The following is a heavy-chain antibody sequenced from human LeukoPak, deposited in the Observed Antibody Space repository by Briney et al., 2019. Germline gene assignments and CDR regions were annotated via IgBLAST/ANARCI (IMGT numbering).Heavy chain of an antibody. D-gene: IGHD5-24*01. J-gene: IGHJ4*02. CDR2: ISPYNGNT. CDR3: AREMATIVNQFDY. CDR1: GYTFTSYG. V-gene: IGHV1-18*01. Sequence: ASVKVSFKASGYTFTSYGISWVRQAPGQGLEWMGWISPYNGNTNYAQKLQGRVTMTTDTSTTTAYMELRSLRSDDTAVYYCAREMATIVNQFDYWGQGTLVTVPS.